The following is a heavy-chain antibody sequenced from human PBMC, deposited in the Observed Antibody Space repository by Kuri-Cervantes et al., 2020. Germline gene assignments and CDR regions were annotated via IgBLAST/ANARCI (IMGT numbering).Heavy chain of an antibody. V-gene: IGHV1-2*02. Sequence: ASVKVSCKASGFTFTSSAVQWVRQARGQRLEWMGWINPNSGGTKYAQKFQGRVTMTRDTSISTAYLELTRLRSDDTAVYYCASSVAARPFVNWIDPWGQGTLVTVSS. D-gene: IGHD6-6*01. J-gene: IGHJ5*02. CDR3: ASSVAARPFVNWIDP. CDR2: INPNSGGT. CDR1: GFTFTSSA.